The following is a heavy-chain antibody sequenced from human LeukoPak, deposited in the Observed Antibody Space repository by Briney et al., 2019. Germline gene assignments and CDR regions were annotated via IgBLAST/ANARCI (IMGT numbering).Heavy chain of an antibody. CDR2: IYYRGST. D-gene: IGHD6-6*01. V-gene: IGHV4-59*01. CDR3: AMYSSSRYFDY. Sequence: PSETLSLTCTVSGGSISSYYWSWIRQPPGKGLEWIGYIYYRGSTNYNPSLKSRVTISVDTSKNQFSLKLSSVTAADTAVYYCAMYSSSRYFDYWGQGTLVTVSS. J-gene: IGHJ4*02. CDR1: GGSISSYY.